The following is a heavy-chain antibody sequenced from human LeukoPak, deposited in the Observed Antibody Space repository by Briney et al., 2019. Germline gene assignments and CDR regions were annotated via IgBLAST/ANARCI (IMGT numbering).Heavy chain of an antibody. J-gene: IGHJ5*02. Sequence: GGSLRLSCAASGLTFSSYAMNWVRQAPGKGLEWVSAISGSGGSTYYADSVKGRFTISRDNAKNSLYLQMNSLRAEDTAVYYCARGPHIDPWGQGTLVTVSS. CDR1: GLTFSSYA. V-gene: IGHV3-23*01. CDR3: ARGPHIDP. CDR2: ISGSGGST.